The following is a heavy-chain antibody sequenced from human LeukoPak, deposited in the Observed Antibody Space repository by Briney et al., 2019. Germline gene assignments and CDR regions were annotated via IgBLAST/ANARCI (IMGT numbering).Heavy chain of an antibody. CDR1: GGSISSSSYY. CDR2: IYYSGST. Sequence: SETLSLTCTVSGGSISSSSYYWGWIRQPPGKGLEWIGSIYYSGSTYYNPSLKSRVTISVDTSKNQFSLKLSSVTAADTAVYYCARGTPYITSYYLDYWGQGTLVTVSS. V-gene: IGHV4-39*07. CDR3: ARGTPYITSYYLDY. J-gene: IGHJ4*02. D-gene: IGHD6-6*01.